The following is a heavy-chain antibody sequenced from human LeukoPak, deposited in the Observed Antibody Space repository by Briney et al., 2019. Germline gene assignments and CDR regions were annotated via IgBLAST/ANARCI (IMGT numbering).Heavy chain of an antibody. J-gene: IGHJ5*02. CDR1: GGTFSSYA. V-gene: IGHV1-69*13. D-gene: IGHD1-7*01. CDR2: IIPIFGTA. CDR3: ARDWPEELADGS. Sequence: SVKVSCKASGGTFSSYAISWVRQAPGQGLEWMGGIIPIFGTANYAQKFQGRVTITADESTSTAYMELSSLRSEDTAVYYCARDWPEELADGSWGQGTLVTVSS.